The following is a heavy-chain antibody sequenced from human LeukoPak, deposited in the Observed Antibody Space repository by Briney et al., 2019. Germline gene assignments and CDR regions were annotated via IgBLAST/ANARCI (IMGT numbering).Heavy chain of an antibody. D-gene: IGHD6-6*01. CDR1: GYTFTSYY. J-gene: IGHJ4*02. CDR2: INPSGGST. Sequence: GASVKVSRKASGYTFTSYYMHWVRQAPGQGLEWMGIINPSGGSTSYAQKFQGRVTMTRDMSTSTVYMELSSLRSEDTAVYYCARVGVAARRTYYFDYWGQGTLVTVS. CDR3: ARVGVAARRTYYFDY. V-gene: IGHV1-46*01.